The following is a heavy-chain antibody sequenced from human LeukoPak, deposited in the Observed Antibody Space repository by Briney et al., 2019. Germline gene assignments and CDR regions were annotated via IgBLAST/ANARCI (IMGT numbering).Heavy chain of an antibody. CDR3: ARVLGDDMLTGYYVDAFDI. Sequence: SETLSLTCPVSGGSISSYYWSWIRQPPGKGMEWIGYIYYSGITNYNPSLKSRVTISVDTSKIKFSLKLSSVTAADTAVYYCARVLGDDMLTGYYVDAFDIWGQGTMVTVSS. CDR2: IYYSGIT. J-gene: IGHJ3*02. V-gene: IGHV4-59*01. D-gene: IGHD3-9*01. CDR1: GGSISSYY.